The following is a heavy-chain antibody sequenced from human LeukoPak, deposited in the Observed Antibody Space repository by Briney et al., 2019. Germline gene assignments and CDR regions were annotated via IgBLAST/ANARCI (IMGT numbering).Heavy chain of an antibody. CDR2: MYYSGST. D-gene: IGHD2-8*01. CDR1: GGSISSYY. V-gene: IGHV4-59*01. Sequence: SETLSLTCTVSGGSISSYYWSWIRQPPEQGLEWIGYMYYSGSTNYNPSLKSRVTISVDTSKNQFSLKLSSVTAADASVYYCARHTFCSNNGVCPFDYWGQGTLVTVSS. J-gene: IGHJ4*02. CDR3: ARHTFCSNNGVCPFDY.